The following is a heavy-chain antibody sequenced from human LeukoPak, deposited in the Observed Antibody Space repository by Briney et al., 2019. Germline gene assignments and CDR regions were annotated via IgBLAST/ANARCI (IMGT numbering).Heavy chain of an antibody. Sequence: ASVMVSCKASGYTFTTYGINWVRQAPGQGLEWMGWISTYDGSTNYAQKVRDRVTMIRDTSTSTAYMELRSLRSDDTAVYYCARDQPRRGPGNHDYWGQGTLVTVSS. J-gene: IGHJ4*02. D-gene: IGHD1-26*01. CDR2: ISTYDGST. V-gene: IGHV1-18*01. CDR3: ARDQPRRGPGNHDY. CDR1: GYTFTTYG.